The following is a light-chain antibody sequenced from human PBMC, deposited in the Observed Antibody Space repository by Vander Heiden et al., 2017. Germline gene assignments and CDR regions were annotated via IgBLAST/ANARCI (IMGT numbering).Light chain of an antibody. CDR1: QSSSSW. J-gene: IGKJ1*01. CDR2: KAS. Sequence: DIKMTQSPSTLSASLGDRVTIPYRASQSSSSWLAWYQQKPGKAPKLLIYKASSLESGVPSRFSGSGSGTEFTLTISSLQPDDFATYYCQQYNSYPWTFGQGTKVEIK. CDR3: QQYNSYPWT. V-gene: IGKV1-5*03.